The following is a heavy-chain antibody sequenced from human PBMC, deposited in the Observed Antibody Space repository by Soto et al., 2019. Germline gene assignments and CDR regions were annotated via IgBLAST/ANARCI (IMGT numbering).Heavy chain of an antibody. CDR3: AKEPVGPDWYFDL. J-gene: IGHJ2*01. CDR1: GFTFRSYA. Sequence: DVQLLESGGGLVQPGGSLRLSCAASGFTFRSYAMSWVRQAPGKGLEWVSGISGSGISTHYADSVKGRFTVSRDNSKHTLYLQMHSLRAEDTAVYNCAKEPVGPDWYFDLWGRGTLVTVSS. V-gene: IGHV3-23*01. CDR2: ISGSGIST.